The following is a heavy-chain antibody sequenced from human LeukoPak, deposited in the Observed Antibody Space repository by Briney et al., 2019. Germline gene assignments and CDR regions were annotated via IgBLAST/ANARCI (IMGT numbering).Heavy chain of an antibody. V-gene: IGHV3-23*01. Sequence: GGSLRLSCAASGFTFSNFGMSWVRQAPGKGLEWVSVISGSGGSTYYADSVKGRFTISRDNSRNTVSLQMNTLRAEDTAVYYCARGNSYDSSGYPEYFQNWGQGTLVTVSS. CDR2: ISGSGGST. CDR1: GFTFSNFG. J-gene: IGHJ1*01. CDR3: ARGNSYDSSGYPEYFQN. D-gene: IGHD3-22*01.